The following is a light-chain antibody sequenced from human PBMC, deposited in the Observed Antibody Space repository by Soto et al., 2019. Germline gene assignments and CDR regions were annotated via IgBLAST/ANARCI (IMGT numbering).Light chain of an antibody. J-gene: IGKJ3*01. CDR2: GAS. V-gene: IGKV3-20*01. Sequence: IVLTHGTGTRSLSPGEIATLSCSASQSVSSSYLAWYQQKPGQAPRLLIYGASSRATGIPDRFSGSGSGTDFTLTISRLEPEDFAVYYCQQYGSSPITFGPGTKVDIK. CDR3: QQYGSSPIT. CDR1: QSVSSSY.